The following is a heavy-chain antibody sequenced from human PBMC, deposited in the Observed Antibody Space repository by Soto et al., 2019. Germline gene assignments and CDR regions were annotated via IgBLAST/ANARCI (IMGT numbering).Heavy chain of an antibody. V-gene: IGHV1-69*12. Sequence: QVQLVQSGAEVKKPGSSVKVSCKASGGTFSSYAISWVRQATGQGLEWMGGIIPIFGTANYAHKFQGRVTITADESTSTAYMELSRLRSEDTAVYYCARHVPAAGYYYGMDVWGQGTTVTVSS. CDR2: IIPIFGTA. CDR3: ARHVPAAGYYYGMDV. J-gene: IGHJ6*02. CDR1: GGTFSSYA. D-gene: IGHD2-2*01.